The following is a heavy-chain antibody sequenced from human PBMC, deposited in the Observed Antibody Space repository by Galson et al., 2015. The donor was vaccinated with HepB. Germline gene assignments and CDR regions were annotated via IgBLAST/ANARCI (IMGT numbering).Heavy chain of an antibody. CDR1: GFKFDDHG. Sequence: SLRLSCAASGFKFDDHGMSWVRQAPGKGLEWVSGINWSGGSIDYADSVKGRFIISRDNAKNSLHMEMNSLGPEDTALYYCARESLPGMIGSPTDVWGHGTLVTVSS. V-gene: IGHV3-20*04. J-gene: IGHJ4*01. CDR2: INWSGGSI. D-gene: IGHD1-26*01. CDR3: ARESLPGMIGSPTDV.